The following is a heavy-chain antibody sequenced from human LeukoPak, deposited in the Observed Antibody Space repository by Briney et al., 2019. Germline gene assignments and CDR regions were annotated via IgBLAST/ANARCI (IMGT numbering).Heavy chain of an antibody. CDR3: ARRAGAYSHPYDY. J-gene: IGHJ4*02. Sequence: SETLSLTCTVSGGSISSSSYYWGWIRQPPGKGLEWIGSIYYSGSTYYNPSLKSRVTISVDASKSQFSLRLSSVTAEDTAVYYCARRAGAYSHPYDYWGQGTLVTVSS. CDR2: IYYSGST. V-gene: IGHV4-39*07. CDR1: GGSISSSSYY. D-gene: IGHD4/OR15-4a*01.